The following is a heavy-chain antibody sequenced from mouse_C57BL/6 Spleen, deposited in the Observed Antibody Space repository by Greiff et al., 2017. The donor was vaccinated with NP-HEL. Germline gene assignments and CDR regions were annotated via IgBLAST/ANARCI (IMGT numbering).Heavy chain of an antibody. D-gene: IGHD1-1*01. CDR2: IYPGSGST. CDR1: GYTFTSYW. J-gene: IGHJ2*01. CDR3: ARVYYGSSYGYYFDY. V-gene: IGHV1-55*01. Sequence: VQLQQPGAELVKPGASVKMSCKASGYTFTSYWITWVKQRPGQGLEWIGDIYPGSGSTNYNEKFKSKATLTVDTSSSTAYMQLSSLTSEDSAVYYCARVYYGSSYGYYFDYWGQGTTLTVSS.